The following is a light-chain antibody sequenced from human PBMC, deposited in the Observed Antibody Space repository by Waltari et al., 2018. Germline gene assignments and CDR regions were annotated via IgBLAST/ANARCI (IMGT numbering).Light chain of an antibody. Sequence: SWRASERISRSLAWYQRKPGQAPRLLIYEASRRATGTPDRFSGNGSGTDFSLTISRLEPEDFAVYYCQKYESLPATFGQGTKVEIK. J-gene: IGKJ1*01. CDR1: ERISRS. CDR3: QKYESLPAT. CDR2: EAS. V-gene: IGKV3-20*01.